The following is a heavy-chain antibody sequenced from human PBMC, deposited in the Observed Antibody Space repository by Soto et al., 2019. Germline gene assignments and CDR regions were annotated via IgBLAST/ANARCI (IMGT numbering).Heavy chain of an antibody. J-gene: IGHJ4*02. CDR1: GASITNGDYY. V-gene: IGHV4-30-4*01. CDR3: ARDRYSGYDFGY. Sequence: SETLSLTCSVSGASITNGDYYWSWIRQPPGKGLEWIGYIYYSGRTYYNPSLTSRGTISVDTSKNQFSLKLTSVTAADTAVYYCARDRYSGYDFGYWGQGTLVTVSS. D-gene: IGHD5-12*01. CDR2: IYYSGRT.